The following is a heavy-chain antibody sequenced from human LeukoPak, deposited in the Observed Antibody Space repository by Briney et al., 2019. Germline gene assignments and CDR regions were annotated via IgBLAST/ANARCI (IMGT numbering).Heavy chain of an antibody. V-gene: IGHV4-61*02. Sequence: SETLSLTCTVSGGSISSGSYYWSWIRQPAGKGLEWIGRIYTSGSTNYNPSLKSRVTISVDTSKNQFSLKLSSVTAADTAVYYCARDGGYSYGYLLDYWGQGTLVTVSS. J-gene: IGHJ4*02. CDR2: IYTSGST. CDR1: GGSISSGSYY. CDR3: ARDGGYSYGYLLDY. D-gene: IGHD5-18*01.